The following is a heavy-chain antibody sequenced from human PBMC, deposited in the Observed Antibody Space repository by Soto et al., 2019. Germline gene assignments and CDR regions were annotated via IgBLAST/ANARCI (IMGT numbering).Heavy chain of an antibody. D-gene: IGHD6-13*01. CDR2: IHVSGGT. CDR1: GDSITNGDYY. CDR3: ARGGIAMFYYYYYGMDV. Sequence: SETLSLTCTVSGDSITNGDYYWTWIRQPPGKGLEWIGYIHVSGGTYYNPSLRSRLSTSVDTSKNQFSLELSSVTAADTAVYYCARGGIAMFYYYYYGMDVWGQGTTVTVSS. J-gene: IGHJ6*02. V-gene: IGHV4-30-4*08.